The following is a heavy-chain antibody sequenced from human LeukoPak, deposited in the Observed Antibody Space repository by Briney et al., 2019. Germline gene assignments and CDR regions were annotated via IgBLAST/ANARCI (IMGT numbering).Heavy chain of an antibody. CDR1: GGSISSYY. J-gene: IGHJ5*02. CDR3: AGAVAGGGSFFDP. V-gene: IGHV4-59*01. D-gene: IGHD6-19*01. Sequence: PSETLSLTCTVSGGSISSYYWSWIRQPPGKGLEWIGYIYYSGSTNYNPSLKSRVTISVDTSKNQFSLKLSSVTAADTAVYYCAGAVAGGGSFFDPWGQGTLVTVSS. CDR2: IYYSGST.